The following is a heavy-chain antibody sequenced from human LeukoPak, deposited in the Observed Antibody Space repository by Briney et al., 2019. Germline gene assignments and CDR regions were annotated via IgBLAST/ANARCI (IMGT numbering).Heavy chain of an antibody. D-gene: IGHD5-12*01. J-gene: IGHJ4*02. Sequence: SETLSLTCTVSGVSISGYFWTWLRQPAGKGLEWIGRIYSRGSNNYNPSLKRRVTMSLDTSKNHFSLNLTSVTAADTAVYYCAREPTSGREPTSGRPLDYWGQGTLVTVSS. CDR1: GVSISGYF. V-gene: IGHV4-4*07. CDR2: IYSRGSN. CDR3: AREPTSGREPTSGRPLDY.